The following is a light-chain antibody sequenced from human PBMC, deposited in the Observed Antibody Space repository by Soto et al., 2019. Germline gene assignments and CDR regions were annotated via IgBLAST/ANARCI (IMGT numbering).Light chain of an antibody. V-gene: IGLV2-18*02. CDR1: NSDVGGYDR. Sequence: QSVLTQPPSVSASPGQSVTISCTGTNSDVGGYDRVSWYRQPPGTAPELIIYEVTHRPSGVPDRFSGSKSGNTASLTISGLQTKDEADYYCISFTRSHTWVFGGGTKLTVL. J-gene: IGLJ3*02. CDR2: EVT. CDR3: ISFTRSHTWV.